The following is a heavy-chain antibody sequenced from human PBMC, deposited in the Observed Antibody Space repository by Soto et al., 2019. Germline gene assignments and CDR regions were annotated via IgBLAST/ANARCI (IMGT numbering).Heavy chain of an antibody. CDR1: GGSISSGGYY. D-gene: IGHD4-4*01. V-gene: IGHV4-31*03. J-gene: IGHJ4*02. CDR3: ARVDVAVTTVTGGFDY. Sequence: SETLSLTCTVSGGSISSGGYYWSWIRQHPGKGLEWIGYIYYSGSTYYNPSLKSRVTISVDTSKSQFSLKLSSVTAADTAVYYCARVDVAVTTVTGGFDYWGQGTLVTVSS. CDR2: IYYSGST.